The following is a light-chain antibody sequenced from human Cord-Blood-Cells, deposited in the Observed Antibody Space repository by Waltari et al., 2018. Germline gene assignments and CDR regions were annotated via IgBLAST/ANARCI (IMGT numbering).Light chain of an antibody. V-gene: IGLV2-14*01. CDR3: SSYTSSYV. J-gene: IGLJ1*01. CDR2: EVS. Sequence: QSALTQPASVSGSPGQSITISCTGTSSDVGGYNYVSWYQQYPGKAPKLMIYEVSNRPSGVSNRFSGSKSGNTASLTISGLQAEDEADYYCSSYTSSYVFGTGTKVTVL. CDR1: SSDVGGYNY.